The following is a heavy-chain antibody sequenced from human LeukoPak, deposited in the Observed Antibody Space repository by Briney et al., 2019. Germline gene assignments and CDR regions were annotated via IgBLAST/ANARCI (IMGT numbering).Heavy chain of an antibody. V-gene: IGHV1-18*01. CDR2: ISAYNGNT. CDR3: ARALYSSSWYFPFDY. Sequence: ASVKVSCKASGYTFTSYGISWVRQAPGQGLEWMGWISAYNGNTNYAQKLQGRVTMTTDTSTSTAYMELRSLRSDDTALYYCARALYSSSWYFPFDYWGQGTLVTVSS. J-gene: IGHJ4*02. CDR1: GYTFTSYG. D-gene: IGHD6-13*01.